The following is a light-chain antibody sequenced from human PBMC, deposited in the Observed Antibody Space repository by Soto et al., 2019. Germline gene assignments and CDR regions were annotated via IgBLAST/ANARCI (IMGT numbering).Light chain of an antibody. CDR2: SNN. CDR3: ATWDDSRAGGV. Sequence: QTVVTQPPSLSATPGQRVTISCSGSSSNIGNNYVCWYKQVPGTAPKVIMFSNNQRPSGVPDRFSGAKTGTSASLAINGLQSEDEADYYCATWDDSRAGGVFGGGTKLTVL. CDR1: SSNIGNNY. V-gene: IGLV1-47*02. J-gene: IGLJ3*02.